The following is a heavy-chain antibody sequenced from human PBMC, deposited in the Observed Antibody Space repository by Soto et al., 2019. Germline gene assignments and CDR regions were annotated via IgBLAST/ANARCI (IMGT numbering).Heavy chain of an antibody. CDR1: GASFSSCDYY. Sequence: QVQLQESGTGVVKPSQTLSLTCTVSGASFSSCDYYWSWVRQPPGKGLAWIGYNYYTVSTFNNPSRKGPVSISIDTSKTQFSLKLSSVTAADTAVYYCARIHVGDEPSYYYYSMDVWGQGTTVTVAS. J-gene: IGHJ6*02. CDR2: NYYTVST. CDR3: ARIHVGDEPSYYYYSMDV. D-gene: IGHD4-17*01. V-gene: IGHV4-30-4*01.